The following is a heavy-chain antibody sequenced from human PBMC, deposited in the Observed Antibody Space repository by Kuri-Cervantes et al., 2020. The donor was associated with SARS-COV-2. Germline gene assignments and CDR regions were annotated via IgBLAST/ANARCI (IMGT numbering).Heavy chain of an antibody. Sequence: GGSLRLSCAASGFTFSSYAMSWVRRAPGKGLEWVSSISSSSSYIYYADSVKGRFTISRDNAKNSLYLQMNSLRAEDTAVYYCARDNVGYYYYGMDVWGQGTTVTVSS. J-gene: IGHJ6*02. CDR1: GFTFSSYA. V-gene: IGHV3-21*01. D-gene: IGHD2-8*01. CDR3: ARDNVGYYYYGMDV. CDR2: ISSSSSYI.